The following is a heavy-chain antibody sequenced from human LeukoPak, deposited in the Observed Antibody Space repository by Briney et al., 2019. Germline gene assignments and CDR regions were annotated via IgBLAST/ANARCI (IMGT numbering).Heavy chain of an antibody. CDR3: VRDHYWAFDY. CDR1: GFIFSTYS. D-gene: IGHD2-15*01. CDR2: IRGSGNDI. J-gene: IGHJ4*02. Sequence: GGSLRLSCAASGFIFSTYSMNWVRQAPGKGLEWIAYIRGSGNDIYYADSVKGRFTISRDNAKNSLSLEMNSLRAEDTAVYYCVRDHYWAFDYWGQGTLVTVSS. V-gene: IGHV3-21*05.